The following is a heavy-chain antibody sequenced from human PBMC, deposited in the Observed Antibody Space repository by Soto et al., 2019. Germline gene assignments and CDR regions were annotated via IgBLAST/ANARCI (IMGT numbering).Heavy chain of an antibody. V-gene: IGHV4-34*01. CDR1: GGSLTGYY. Sequence: QVQLQQWGAGLLKPSETLSLTCAVNGGSLTGYYWSWIRQPPGKGLEWIGEIKDRGVTNYSPSLKSRVPMSXDTSKNQFSLKLTAVTAADTAVYYCARGQEGIVATHWDQGTLVTVSS. D-gene: IGHD5-12*01. CDR3: ARGQEGIVATH. CDR2: IKDRGVT. J-gene: IGHJ4*02.